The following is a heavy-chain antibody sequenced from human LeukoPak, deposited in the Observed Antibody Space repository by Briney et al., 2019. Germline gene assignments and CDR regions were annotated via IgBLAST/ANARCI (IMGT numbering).Heavy chain of an antibody. V-gene: IGHV1-69*13. D-gene: IGHD2-15*01. J-gene: IGHJ4*02. Sequence: GASVNVSCKASGGTFSSYAISWVRQAPGQGLEWMGGIIPIFGTANYAQKFQGRVTITADESTSTAYMELSSLRSEDTAVYYCARDRYCSGGSCYIYFDYWGQGTLVTVSS. CDR2: IIPIFGTA. CDR3: ARDRYCSGGSCYIYFDY. CDR1: GGTFSSYA.